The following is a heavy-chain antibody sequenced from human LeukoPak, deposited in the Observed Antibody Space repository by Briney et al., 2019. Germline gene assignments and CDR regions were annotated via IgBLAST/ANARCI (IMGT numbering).Heavy chain of an antibody. Sequence: SETLSLTCTVSGGSISSSSYYWGWIRQPPGKGLEWIGSIYYSGSTYYNPSLKSRVTISVDTSKNQFSLKLSSVTAADTAVYYCARRGVGIAVAGNFDYWGQGTLVTVSS. D-gene: IGHD6-19*01. CDR1: GGSISSSSYY. CDR3: ARRGVGIAVAGNFDY. V-gene: IGHV4-39*01. J-gene: IGHJ4*02. CDR2: IYYSGST.